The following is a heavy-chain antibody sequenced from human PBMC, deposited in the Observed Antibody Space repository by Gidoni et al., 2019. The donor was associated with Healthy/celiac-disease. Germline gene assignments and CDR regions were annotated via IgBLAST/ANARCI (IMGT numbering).Heavy chain of an antibody. CDR3: AKDLGDSNSVGVYFDY. D-gene: IGHD4-4*01. J-gene: IGHJ4*02. V-gene: IGHV3-23*01. Sequence: FNISRDNSKNTLYLQMNSLRAEDTAVYYCAKDLGDSNSVGVYFDYWGQGTLVTVSS.